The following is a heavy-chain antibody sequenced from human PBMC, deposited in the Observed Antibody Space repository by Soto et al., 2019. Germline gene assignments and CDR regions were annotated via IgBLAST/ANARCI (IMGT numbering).Heavy chain of an antibody. Sequence: ETLSLTCTVSGGSISSYYWSWIRQPPGKGLEWIGYIYYSGSTNYNPSLKSRVTISVDTSKNQFSLKLSSVTAADTAVYYCARVSRGYYYDSSGYIDYWGQGTLVTVSS. D-gene: IGHD3-22*01. J-gene: IGHJ4*02. CDR3: ARVSRGYYYDSSGYIDY. CDR2: IYYSGST. V-gene: IGHV4-59*01. CDR1: GGSISSYY.